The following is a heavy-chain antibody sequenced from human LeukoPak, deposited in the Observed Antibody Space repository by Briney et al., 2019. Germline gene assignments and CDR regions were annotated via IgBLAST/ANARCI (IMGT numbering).Heavy chain of an antibody. D-gene: IGHD1-1*01. CDR3: ARERLDIPHDAFDI. V-gene: IGHV3-21*01. CDR1: GFTFSSYS. CDR2: ISSSSSYI. Sequence: GGSLRLSCAASGFTFSSYSMNWVRQAPGKGLEWVSSISSSSSYIYYADSVKGRFTISRDNAKNSLYLQMNSLRAEDTAVYYCARERLDIPHDAFDIWGQGTMVTVSS. J-gene: IGHJ3*02.